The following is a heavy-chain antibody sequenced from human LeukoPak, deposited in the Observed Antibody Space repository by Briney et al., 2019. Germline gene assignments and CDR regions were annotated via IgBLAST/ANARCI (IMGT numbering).Heavy chain of an antibody. V-gene: IGHV3-11*04. CDR2: IYSSGLIT. CDR1: GFNFSEYY. J-gene: IGHJ4*02. D-gene: IGHD6-25*01. Sequence: SGGSLRLSCAASGFNFSEYYMSWIRQAPGKGLEWISYIYSSGLITIYAESVKGRFTISRDNAKNLLYLQMNSLRAEDTAMYYCTRKVGYVSSGNDYWGQGTLVTVAS. CDR3: TRKVGYVSSGNDY.